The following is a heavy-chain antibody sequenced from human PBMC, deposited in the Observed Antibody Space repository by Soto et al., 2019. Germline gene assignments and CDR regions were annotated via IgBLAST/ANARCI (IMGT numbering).Heavy chain of an antibody. D-gene: IGHD6-13*01. CDR3: ARARAIAAAGISWFDP. CDR2: ISAYNGNT. Sequence: GASVKVSCKASGYTFTSYGISWVRQAPGQGLEWMGWISAYNGNTNYAQRLQGRVTMTTDTSTSTAYMELRSLRSDDTAVYYCARARAIAAAGISWFDPWGQGTLVTVSS. V-gene: IGHV1-18*01. CDR1: GYTFTSYG. J-gene: IGHJ5*02.